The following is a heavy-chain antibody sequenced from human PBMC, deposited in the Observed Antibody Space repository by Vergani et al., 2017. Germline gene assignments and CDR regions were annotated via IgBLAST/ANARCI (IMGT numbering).Heavy chain of an antibody. V-gene: IGHV3-15*01. D-gene: IGHD2/OR15-2a*01. Sequence: EVQPVESGGGLVKPGGSLRLSCTTSGFTFSSAWMSWVRQAPGKGLEWVARIRPKTDGETTDYAAPVKGRFTISREDSKNTLYLQMNSLKTEDTAVYYCAKDLGGCNSISCSYYMDVWGKGTPVTV. CDR1: GFTFSSAW. J-gene: IGHJ6*03. CDR3: AKDLGGCNSISCSYYMDV. CDR2: IRPKTDGETT.